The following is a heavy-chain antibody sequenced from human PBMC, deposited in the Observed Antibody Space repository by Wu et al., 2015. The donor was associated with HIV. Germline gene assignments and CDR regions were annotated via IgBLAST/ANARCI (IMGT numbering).Heavy chain of an antibody. CDR1: GYTFTAYY. J-gene: IGHJ4*02. CDR2: INANTGRT. Sequence: QVQLVQSGAEVKEPGTSVKVSCKASGYTFTAYYLFWMRQTPGQGLEWMGWINANTGRTDYAQKFQGRVTMTRDTSINTAYMELNRLRYDDTAVYYCVKLINFVGYVADKSDYWGQGTLVSVSS. D-gene: IGHD4/OR15-4a*01. V-gene: IGHV1-2*02. CDR3: VKLINFVGYVADKSDY.